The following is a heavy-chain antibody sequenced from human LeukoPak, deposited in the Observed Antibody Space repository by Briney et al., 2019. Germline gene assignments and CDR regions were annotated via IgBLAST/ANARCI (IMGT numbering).Heavy chain of an antibody. D-gene: IGHD2-15*01. V-gene: IGHV4-30-4*01. J-gene: IGHJ4*02. CDR3: ARGPRSRYCSGGSCLLYYFDY. CDR1: GGSISSGDYY. Sequence: SETLSLTCNVSGGSISSGDYYWNWIRQPPGKGLEWIGCIQNSGRTYYNPSLKSRVTISVDTSKNQFSLKLSSVTAADTAVYYCARGPRSRYCSGGSCLLYYFDYWGQGTLVTVSS. CDR2: IQNSGRT.